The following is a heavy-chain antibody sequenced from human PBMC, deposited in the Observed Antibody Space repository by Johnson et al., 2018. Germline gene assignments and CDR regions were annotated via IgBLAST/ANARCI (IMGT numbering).Heavy chain of an antibody. J-gene: IGHJ3*02. CDR1: GFTFDDYA. CDR3: AKDIDYYDSSDAFDI. Sequence: VQLQESGGGLVQPGRSLRLSCAASGFTFDDYAMHWVRQAPGKGLEWVSGISWNSGSIGYADSVKGRFTISRDNAKNSLYLQMNSLRAEDTALYYCAKDIDYYDSSDAFDIWGQGTMVTVSS. D-gene: IGHD3-22*01. CDR2: ISWNSGSI. V-gene: IGHV3-9*01.